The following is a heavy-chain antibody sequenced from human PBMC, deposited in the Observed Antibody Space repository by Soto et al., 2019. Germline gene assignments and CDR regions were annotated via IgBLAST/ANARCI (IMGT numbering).Heavy chain of an antibody. CDR3: AKDPRMVAAAGTFDY. V-gene: IGHV3-9*01. CDR1: GFTFDDYA. J-gene: IGHJ4*02. D-gene: IGHD6-13*01. CDR2: ISWNSGSI. Sequence: PGGSLRLSCAASGFTFDDYAMHWVRQAPGKGLEWVSGISWNSGSIGYADSVKGRFTISRDNAKNSLYLQMNSLRAEDTALYYCAKDPRMVAAAGTFDYWGQGALVTVSS.